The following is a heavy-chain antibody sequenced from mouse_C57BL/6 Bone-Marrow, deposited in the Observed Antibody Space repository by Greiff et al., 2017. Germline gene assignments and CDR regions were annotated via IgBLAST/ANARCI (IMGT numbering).Heavy chain of an antibody. CDR1: GYTFTSYW. CDR2: IDPSDSYT. Sequence: VQLQQPGAELVKPGASVKLSCKASGYTFTSYWMQWVKQRPGQGLGWIGEIDPSDSYTNYNQKFKGKAPLTVDTYSTTAYIPRRSMPSEDSAVSDCSRPLCFLFAYWGQGTLVTVSA. D-gene: IGHD6-1*01. J-gene: IGHJ3*01. V-gene: IGHV1-50*01. CDR3: SRPLCFLFAY.